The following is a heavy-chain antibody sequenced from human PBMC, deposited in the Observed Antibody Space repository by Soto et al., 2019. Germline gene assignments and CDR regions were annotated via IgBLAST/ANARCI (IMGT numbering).Heavy chain of an antibody. CDR2: VSYSGNT. Sequence: PSETLSLTCTVSGASMTNSSWHWIRQPPGKGLEWVGYVSYSGNTRHNPSLKNRVTISVDSSKNRFYLKLTSVTTVNSDYYYYAMDVWGQGTTVTVSS. V-gene: IGHV4-59*01. CDR3: AMDV. J-gene: IGHJ6*02. CDR1: GASMTNSS.